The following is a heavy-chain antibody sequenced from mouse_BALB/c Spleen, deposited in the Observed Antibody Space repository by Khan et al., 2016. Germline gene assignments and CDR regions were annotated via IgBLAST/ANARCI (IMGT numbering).Heavy chain of an antibody. CDR3: AGPYYYERPPYAMDY. Sequence: QIQLVQSGPELKKPGETVKISCKASGYTFTDYSMHWVKQAPGKGLKWMGWINTETGEPTYADDFKGRFAFSLETSASTAYLQINNLKNEDTATYCFAGPYYYERPPYAMDYWGQGTSVTVSS. J-gene: IGHJ4*01. D-gene: IGHD1-1*01. CDR1: GYTFTDYS. CDR2: INTETGEP. V-gene: IGHV9-2-1*01.